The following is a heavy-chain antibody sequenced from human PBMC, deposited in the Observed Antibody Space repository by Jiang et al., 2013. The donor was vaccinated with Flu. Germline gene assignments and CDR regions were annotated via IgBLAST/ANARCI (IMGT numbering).Heavy chain of an antibody. J-gene: IGHJ5*02. CDR3: AHRPAILEWFSLLPDRNWFDA. CDR2: IYWDDDK. D-gene: IGHD3-3*01. CDR1: GFSLSTSGVG. Sequence: KPTQTLTLTCTFSGFSLSTSGVGVGWIRQPPGKALEWLALIYWDDDKRYSPSLKSRLTITKDTSKNQVVLTMTNMDPVDTATYYCAHRPAILEWFSLLPDRNWFDAWGQGTLVTVSS. V-gene: IGHV2-5*02.